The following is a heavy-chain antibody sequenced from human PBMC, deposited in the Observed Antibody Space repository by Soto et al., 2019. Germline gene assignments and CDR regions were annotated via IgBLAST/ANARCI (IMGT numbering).Heavy chain of an antibody. CDR3: ARGRRGSGSYFPDS. J-gene: IGHJ5*02. CDR2: VNPNSGNT. Sequence: QVQLVQSGAEVKNPGASVKVSCQASGYTFTSFDINWVRQATGQGLEWIGWVNPNSGNTGYAQKFRGRVTMTTNTSINTAYMEVSSLGSDDTAVYYCARGRRGSGSYFPDSWGQGTLVAVSS. D-gene: IGHD3-10*01. CDR1: GYTFTSFD. V-gene: IGHV1-8*01.